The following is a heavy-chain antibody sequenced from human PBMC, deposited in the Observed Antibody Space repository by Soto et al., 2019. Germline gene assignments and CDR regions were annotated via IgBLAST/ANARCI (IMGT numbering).Heavy chain of an antibody. Sequence: GGSLRLSCAASGFTFSEYYMSWIRQAPGKGLEWVSSISGSSSSRKYADSVRGRFTISRDYAKNSLYLQMNSLRVEDTALYFCARGPRRYVYKYLDSWGHGTLVTVCS. D-gene: IGHD1-1*01. CDR2: ISGSSSSR. V-gene: IGHV3-11*06. CDR1: GFTFSEYY. J-gene: IGHJ4*01. CDR3: ARGPRRYVYKYLDS.